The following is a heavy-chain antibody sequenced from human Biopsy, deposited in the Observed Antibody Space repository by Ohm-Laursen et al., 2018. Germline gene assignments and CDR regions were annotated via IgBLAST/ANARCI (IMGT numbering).Heavy chain of an antibody. CDR2: IYYTGST. CDR1: RDSISNYY. J-gene: IGHJ4*02. V-gene: IGHV4-59*01. Sequence: SVTLSFTCTVSRDSISNYYWTWIRQSTGKGLEWIGYIYYTGSTNYNPPVKSRVTISVDTSKNQFSLKLNSVTAADTAVYFCARDSRGGHLNTTLITGKNLDSWGQGILVTVSS. D-gene: IGHD3-16*01. CDR3: ARDSRGGHLNTTLITGKNLDS.